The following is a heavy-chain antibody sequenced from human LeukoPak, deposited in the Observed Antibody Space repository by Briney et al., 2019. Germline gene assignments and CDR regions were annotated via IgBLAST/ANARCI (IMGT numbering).Heavy chain of an antibody. CDR3: ASVAAKEDCWFDP. CDR1: GGSISSYY. Sequence: PSETLSLTCTVSGGSISSYYWSWIRQPPGKGLEWIGYIYYSGSTNYNPSLKSRVTISVDTSKNQFSLKLSSVTAADTAVYYCASVAAKEDCWFDPWGQGTLVTVSS. CDR2: IYYSGST. J-gene: IGHJ5*02. V-gene: IGHV4-59*01. D-gene: IGHD2-15*01.